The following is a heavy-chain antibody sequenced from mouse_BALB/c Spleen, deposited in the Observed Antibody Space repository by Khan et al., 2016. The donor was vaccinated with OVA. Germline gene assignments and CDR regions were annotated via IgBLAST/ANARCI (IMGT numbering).Heavy chain of an antibody. CDR3: ERGGSTGPAWFAY. J-gene: IGHJ3*01. Sequence: EVQLQESGPGLVKPSQSLSLTCSVTGYSITSVYFWHWIRQFPGNKLEWMGYIRYDGNSNYNPSLKNRISITRDTSMNQFFRKLNSVTPEDTAADSCERGGSTGPAWFAYGGQGTLVTVSA. D-gene: IGHD3-1*01. CDR1: GYSITSVYF. CDR2: IRYDGNS. V-gene: IGHV3-6*02.